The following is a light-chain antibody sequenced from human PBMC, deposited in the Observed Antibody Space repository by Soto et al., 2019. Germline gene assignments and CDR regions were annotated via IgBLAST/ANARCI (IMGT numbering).Light chain of an antibody. Sequence: DIVMTQSPDSLAVSLGERATINCKSSQSVLHSSNNQNFLAWYQHKPGQPPNLLIYWASTRESGVPDRFSGSGSGTDFTLTISSLQAEDVAIYYCQQYYSTPWTFGQGTKVEIK. CDR2: WAS. CDR1: QSVLHSSNNQNF. CDR3: QQYYSTPWT. J-gene: IGKJ1*01. V-gene: IGKV4-1*01.